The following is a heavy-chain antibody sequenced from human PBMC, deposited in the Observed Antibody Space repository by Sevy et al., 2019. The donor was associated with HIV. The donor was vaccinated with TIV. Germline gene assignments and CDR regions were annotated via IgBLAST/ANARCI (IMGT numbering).Heavy chain of an antibody. D-gene: IGHD1-20*01. Sequence: GGSLRLSCAASGFTFSDYYMSWIRQAPGKGLEWVSYISSSGSTIYYEDSVKGGFTITRDNAKNSLYQQMKSLRAEDTAVYYCARGPAYVTGTTGAFDIWGQGTMVTVSS. CDR1: GFTFSDYY. CDR3: ARGPAYVTGTTGAFDI. CDR2: ISSSGSTI. J-gene: IGHJ3*02. V-gene: IGHV3-11*01.